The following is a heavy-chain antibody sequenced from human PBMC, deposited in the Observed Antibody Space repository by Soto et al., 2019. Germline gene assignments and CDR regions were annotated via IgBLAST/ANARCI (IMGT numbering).Heavy chain of an antibody. CDR3: ARGNGGNLGGNWFDP. Sequence: SETLSLTGSVSGGSISRGYYYWSWIRQPPGKGLEWIGNIYYSGNTYYNPSLKSRLIISIDTSKNQFSLKLSSVTAADTAVYYCARGNGGNLGGNWFDPWGQGTLVTVSS. D-gene: IGHD2-15*01. V-gene: IGHV4-30-4*01. CDR1: GGSISRGYYY. CDR2: IYYSGNT. J-gene: IGHJ5*02.